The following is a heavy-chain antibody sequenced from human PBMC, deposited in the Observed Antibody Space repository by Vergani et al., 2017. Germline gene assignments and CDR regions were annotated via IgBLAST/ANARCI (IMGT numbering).Heavy chain of an antibody. CDR2: INNNGGST. CDR1: GFTFNSYA. D-gene: IGHD2-8*02. J-gene: IGHJ5*01. V-gene: IGHV3-23*01. Sequence: QLLESGGGLIQPGGSLRLSCAASGFTFNSYAMTRVRQAPGKGLEWVSGINNNGGSTYYADSVKGRFTISRDNAKNTVFLQMNNLRADDAGVYYCVRTEYCTGIACNTRFDSWGQGALVTVSS. CDR3: VRTEYCTGIACNTRFDS.